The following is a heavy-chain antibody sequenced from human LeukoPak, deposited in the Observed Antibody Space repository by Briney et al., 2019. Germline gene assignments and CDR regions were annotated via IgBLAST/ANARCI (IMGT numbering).Heavy chain of an antibody. CDR1: GYTLTELP. J-gene: IGHJ4*02. D-gene: IGHD1-26*01. V-gene: IGHV1-24*01. CDR2: FDPDDGET. CDR3: ATGTSGSYYVGIVRPIDY. Sequence: ASVKVSSKVSGYTLTELPIHWVRQAPGKGLEWMGGFDPDDGETVYAQMFQGRVTMTEDTSSDTASMELSSLRSEDTAVYYCATGTSGSYYVGIVRPIDYWGQGALVTVSS.